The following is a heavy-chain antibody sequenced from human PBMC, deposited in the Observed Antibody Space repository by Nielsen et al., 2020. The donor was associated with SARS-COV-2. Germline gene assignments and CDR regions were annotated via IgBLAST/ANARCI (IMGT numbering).Heavy chain of an antibody. J-gene: IGHJ4*02. CDR2: ISGSGAST. D-gene: IGHD3-3*01. V-gene: IGHV3-23*01. CDR3: AKDESGIRYDFWSGYYRFDY. Sequence: ESLKISCAASGFTFSSYAMSWVRQAPGKGLEWVSAISGSGASTYYADSVKGRFTISRDNSKNTLYLQMNSLRAEDTAVYYCAKDESGIRYDFWSGYYRFDYWGQGTLVTVSS. CDR1: GFTFSSYA.